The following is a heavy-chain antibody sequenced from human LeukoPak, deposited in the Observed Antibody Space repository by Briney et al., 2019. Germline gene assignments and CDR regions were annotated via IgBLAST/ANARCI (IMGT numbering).Heavy chain of an antibody. J-gene: IGHJ5*02. CDR1: GGSISSYY. Sequence: SETPSLTCTVSGGSISSYYWSWIRQPPGKGLEWIGYIYYSGSTNYNPSLKSRVTISVDTSKNQFSLKLSSVTAADTAVYYCARSHYYGRGWFDPWGQGTLVTVSS. CDR3: ARSHYYGRGWFDP. D-gene: IGHD3-10*01. CDR2: IYYSGST. V-gene: IGHV4-59*08.